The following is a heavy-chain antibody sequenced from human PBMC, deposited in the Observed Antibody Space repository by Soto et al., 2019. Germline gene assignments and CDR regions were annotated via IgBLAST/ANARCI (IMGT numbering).Heavy chain of an antibody. D-gene: IGHD3-10*01. Sequence: EVQLVESGGGLVKPGGSLSLSCSASGFTFSSFNMHWVRQAPGKGLEWVSSISGTTKYIYYGDSVKGRFTISRDNAEHSMFLQMNSLRVEDTAVYYCARSVLFRGLNRAFDIWGQGTLVTVSS. J-gene: IGHJ3*02. V-gene: IGHV3-21*01. CDR2: ISGTTKYI. CDR3: ARSVLFRGLNRAFDI. CDR1: GFTFSSFN.